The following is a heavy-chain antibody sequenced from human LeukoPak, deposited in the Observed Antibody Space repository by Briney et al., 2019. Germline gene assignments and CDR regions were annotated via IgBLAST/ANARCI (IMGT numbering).Heavy chain of an antibody. V-gene: IGHV4-59*12. J-gene: IGHJ4*02. CDR3: AREGDSSGWYFDY. CDR2: IFYSGSP. D-gene: IGHD6-19*01. Sequence: SETLSLTCTVSGGSISSYYWSWIRQPPGKGLEWIANIFYSGSPNYNPSLKSRVTISFDTSKNQFSLKLSSVTAADTAVYYCAREGDSSGWYFDYWGQGTLVTVSS. CDR1: GGSISSYY.